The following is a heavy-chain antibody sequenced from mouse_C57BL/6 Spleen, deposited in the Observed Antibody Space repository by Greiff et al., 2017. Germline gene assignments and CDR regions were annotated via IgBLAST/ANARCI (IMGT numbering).Heavy chain of an antibody. CDR2: IHPNSGST. J-gene: IGHJ2*01. Sequence: QVQLQQPGAELVKPGASVKLSCKASGYTFTSYWMHWVKQRPGQGLEWIGMIHPNSGSTNYNEKFKSKATLTVDKSSSTAYMQLSSLTSEDSAVYYCARTVGLISYYFDYWGQGTTLTVSS. CDR3: ARTVGLISYYFDY. D-gene: IGHD4-1*01. V-gene: IGHV1-64*01. CDR1: GYTFTSYW.